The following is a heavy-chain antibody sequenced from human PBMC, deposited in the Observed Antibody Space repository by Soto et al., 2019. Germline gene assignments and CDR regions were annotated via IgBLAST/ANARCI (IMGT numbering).Heavy chain of an antibody. V-gene: IGHV3-23*01. D-gene: IGHD6-6*01. CDR1: GFTFSSYA. J-gene: IGHJ6*02. CDR2: IWFDGGST. Sequence: PGGSLRLSCAASGFTFSSYAMSWVRQAPGKGLAWVSGIWFDGGSTYYADSVKGRFTISRDNSKNTLYLQMYSLRAEDTAVYYCARGGFEYSSSFTLPDYYGMDVWGQGTTVTVSS. CDR3: ARGGFEYSSSFTLPDYYGMDV.